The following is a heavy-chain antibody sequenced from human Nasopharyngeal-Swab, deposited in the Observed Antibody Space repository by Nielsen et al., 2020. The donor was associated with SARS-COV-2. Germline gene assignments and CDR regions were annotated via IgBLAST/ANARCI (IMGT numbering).Heavy chain of an antibody. D-gene: IGHD6-19*01. CDR1: GGSISSYQ. V-gene: IGHV4-4*07. J-gene: IGHJ4*02. Sequence: SETLSLTCPFSGGSISSYQWSWIRQPAGKGLEWIGRIYTSGSTNYNPSLKSRVTMSVDTSKNQFSLKLSSVTAADTAVYYCARQGGYSRGWYYFDYWGQGTLVTVSS. CDR2: IYTSGST. CDR3: ARQGGYSRGWYYFDY.